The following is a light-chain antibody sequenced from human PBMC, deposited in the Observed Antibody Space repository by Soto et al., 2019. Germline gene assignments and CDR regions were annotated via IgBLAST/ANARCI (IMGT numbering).Light chain of an antibody. CDR3: QSYDSSLSGWV. J-gene: IGLJ3*02. CDR1: SSNIGGGYD. Sequence: QPVLTQPPSVSVAPGQRVTISCTGSSSNIGGGYDVHWYQQLPGTAPKLLIYGNSNRPSGVPDRFSGSKSGTSASLAITGLRAEDEADYYCQSYDSSLSGWVFGGGTKVTVL. CDR2: GNS. V-gene: IGLV1-40*01.